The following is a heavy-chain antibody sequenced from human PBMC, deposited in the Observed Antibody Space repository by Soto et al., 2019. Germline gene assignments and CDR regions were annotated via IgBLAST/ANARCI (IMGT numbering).Heavy chain of an antibody. V-gene: IGHV3-15*01. CDR3: TTRHLGELSSLSADV. CDR2: IKSRTDGGTT. D-gene: IGHD3-16*02. Sequence: GGSLRLSCAASGFTFSNAWMSWVRQAPGKGLEWVGRIKSRTDGGTTDYAAPVKGRFTISRDDSKNTLYLQMNSLKTEDTAVYYCTTRHLGELSSLSADVWGQGTTVTVSS. CDR1: GFTFSNAW. J-gene: IGHJ6*02.